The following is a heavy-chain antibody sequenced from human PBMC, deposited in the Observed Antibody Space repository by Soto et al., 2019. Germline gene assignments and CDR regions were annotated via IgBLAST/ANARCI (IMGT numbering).Heavy chain of an antibody. Sequence: PGGSLRLSCAESGFTFSSYGMHWVRQAPGKGLEWVAVIWYDGSNKYYADSVKGRFTISRDNSKNTLYLQMNSLRAEDTVVYYCAKCLSTYDILTGYEDYYYMDVWGKGTTVTVSS. CDR2: IWYDGSNK. CDR3: AKCLSTYDILTGYEDYYYMDV. D-gene: IGHD3-9*01. J-gene: IGHJ6*03. CDR1: GFTFSSYG. V-gene: IGHV3-33*06.